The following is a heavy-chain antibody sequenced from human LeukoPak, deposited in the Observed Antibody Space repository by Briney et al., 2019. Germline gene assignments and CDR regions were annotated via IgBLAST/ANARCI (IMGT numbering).Heavy chain of an antibody. CDR3: ARSYYDVWSAYSIRPLDY. V-gene: IGHV1-18*01. Sequence: PGASVKVSCKASGYTFTSYGISWVRQAPGQGLEWMGWISAYNGNTNYAQKLQGRVTMTTDTSTSTAYMELRSLTSDDTAVYYCARSYYDVWSAYSIRPLDYWGQGTLVTVSS. CDR1: GYTFTSYG. D-gene: IGHD3-3*01. J-gene: IGHJ4*02. CDR2: ISAYNGNT.